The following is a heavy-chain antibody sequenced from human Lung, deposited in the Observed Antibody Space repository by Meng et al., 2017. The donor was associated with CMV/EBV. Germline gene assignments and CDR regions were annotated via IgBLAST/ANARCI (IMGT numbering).Heavy chain of an antibody. CDR1: GYTFSTYT. CDR3: ARGGNFDP. CDR2: NSTNTGTP. V-gene: IGHV7-4-1*02. Sequence: VQLVQSGSELKKPGASVKVSCKASGYTFSTYTINWVRQAHGRGLEWMGWNSTNTGTPTYTQGFTGRFVFSLDTSVSTAYLQISSLKAEDTAVYYCARGGNFDPWGQGTLVTVSS. J-gene: IGHJ5*02. D-gene: IGHD2/OR15-2a*01.